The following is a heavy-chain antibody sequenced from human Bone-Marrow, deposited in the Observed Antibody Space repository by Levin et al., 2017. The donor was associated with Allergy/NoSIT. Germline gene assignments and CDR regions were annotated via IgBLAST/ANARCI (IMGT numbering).Heavy chain of an antibody. V-gene: IGHV5-10-1*01. Sequence: GGSLRLSCKASGYIFTDYWVTWVRQMPGKGLEWMGRIDPRDSSTSYSPSFHGHVTISSDKSINTAYLQWGSLQASESAMYYGARHALGSSGWHYFDSWGQGSLVTVSS. CDR3: ARHALGSSGWHYFDS. CDR2: IDPRDSST. D-gene: IGHD6-19*01. J-gene: IGHJ4*02. CDR1: GYIFTDYW.